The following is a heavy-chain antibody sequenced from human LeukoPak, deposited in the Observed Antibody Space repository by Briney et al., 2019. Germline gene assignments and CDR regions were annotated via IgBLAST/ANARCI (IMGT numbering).Heavy chain of an antibody. Sequence: PSETLPLTCTVSGGSISSSSYYWGWIRQPPGKGLEWIGSIYYSGSTYYNPSLKSRVTISVDTSKNQFSLKLSSVTAADTAVYYCASLPALWFGELLPISQYYFDYWGQGTLVTVSS. CDR1: GGSISSSSYY. CDR2: IYYSGST. D-gene: IGHD3-10*01. CDR3: ASLPALWFGELLPISQYYFDY. V-gene: IGHV4-39*01. J-gene: IGHJ4*02.